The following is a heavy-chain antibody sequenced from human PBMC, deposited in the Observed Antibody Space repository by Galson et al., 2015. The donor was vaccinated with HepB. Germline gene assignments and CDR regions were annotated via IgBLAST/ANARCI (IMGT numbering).Heavy chain of an antibody. CDR3: ARDPWGPGPYYYDSSGYPYYFDY. J-gene: IGHJ4*02. D-gene: IGHD3-22*01. CDR2: TFYRSKWYN. CDR1: GDSVSSNSAA. V-gene: IGHV6-1*01. Sequence: CAISGDSVSSNSAAWNWIRQSPSRGLEWLGRTFYRSKWYNDYAVSVKSRITINPDTSKNQFSLQLNSVTPEDTAVYYCARDPWGPGPYYYDSSGYPYYFDYWGQGTLVTVSS.